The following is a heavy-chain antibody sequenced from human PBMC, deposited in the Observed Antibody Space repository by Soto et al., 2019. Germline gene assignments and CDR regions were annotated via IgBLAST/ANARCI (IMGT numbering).Heavy chain of an antibody. CDR2: IYYSGST. CDR1: GGSISSSSYY. CDR3: ARLTPSIVVVPAAMGGTGWFDP. J-gene: IGHJ5*02. D-gene: IGHD2-2*01. Sequence: QLQLQESGPGLVKPSETLSLTCTVSGGSISSSSYYWGWIRQPPGKGLEWIGSIYYSGSTYYNPSLKSRVTISVDTSKNQFSLKLSSVTAADTAVYYCARLTPSIVVVPAAMGGTGWFDPWGQGTLVTVSS. V-gene: IGHV4-39*01.